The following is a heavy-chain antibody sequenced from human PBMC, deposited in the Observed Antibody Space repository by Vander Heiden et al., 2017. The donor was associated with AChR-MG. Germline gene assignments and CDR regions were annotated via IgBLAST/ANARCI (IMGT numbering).Heavy chain of an antibody. Sequence: LQLLGSGGGLVPPAWSLRRNSAASGSASTCYAIGWVGQAPGKGRECVSASGGSGGRKYYADAVKGRGTISRDNSKNTLDLQMKSLRAEDTPVYYCAKSSYRSDYGAQNPHYFDYWG. D-gene: IGHD4-17*01. J-gene: IGHJ4*01. CDR2: SGGSGGRK. V-gene: IGHV3-23*01. CDR1: GSASTCYA. CDR3: AKSSYRSDYGAQNPHYFDY.